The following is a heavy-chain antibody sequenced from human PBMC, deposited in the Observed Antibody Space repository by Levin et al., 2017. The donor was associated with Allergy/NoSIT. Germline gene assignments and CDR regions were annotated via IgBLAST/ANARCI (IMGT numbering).Heavy chain of an antibody. CDR1: GGTFSSYA. D-gene: IGHD3-22*01. V-gene: IGHV1-69*06. CDR3: ARGVIVVVELYYYYYGMDV. J-gene: IGHJ6*02. CDR2: IIPIFGTA. Sequence: SVKVSCKASGGTFSSYAISWVRQAPGQGLEWMGGIIPIFGTANYAQKFQGRVTITADKSTSTAYMELSSLRSEDTAVYYCARGVIVVVELYYYYYGMDVWGQGTTVTVSS.